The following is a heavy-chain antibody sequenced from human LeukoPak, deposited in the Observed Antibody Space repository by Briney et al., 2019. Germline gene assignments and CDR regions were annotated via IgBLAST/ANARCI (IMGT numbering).Heavy chain of an antibody. D-gene: IGHD4-23*01. V-gene: IGHV3-9*01. J-gene: IGHJ3*02. CDR1: GFTFDDYA. Sequence: SGGSLRLSCAASGFTFDDYAMHWVRQAPGKGLERVSGISWNSGSIGHADSVKGRFTISRDNAKNSLYLQMNSLRAEDTALYYCAKDMGGNSEDAFDIWGQGTMVTVSS. CDR2: ISWNSGSI. CDR3: AKDMGGNSEDAFDI.